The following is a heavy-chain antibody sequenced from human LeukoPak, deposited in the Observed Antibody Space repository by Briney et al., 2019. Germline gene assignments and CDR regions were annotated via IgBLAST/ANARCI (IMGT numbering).Heavy chain of an antibody. Sequence: QPGRSLRLSCAASGFTFSSYGMHWVRQAPGKGLEWVAVIWYDGSNKYYVDSVKGRFTIPRDNSKNTLYLQMNSLRAEDTAVYYCARAYSSSEAAFDYWGQGTLVTVSS. CDR1: GFTFSSYG. D-gene: IGHD6-6*01. CDR3: ARAYSSSEAAFDY. V-gene: IGHV3-33*01. CDR2: IWYDGSNK. J-gene: IGHJ4*02.